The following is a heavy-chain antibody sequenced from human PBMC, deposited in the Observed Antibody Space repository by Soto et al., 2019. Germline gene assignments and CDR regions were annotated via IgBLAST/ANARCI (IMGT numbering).Heavy chain of an antibody. CDR2: ARNKATSYTT. CDR3: ARLMGTSFDL. CDR1: GFTFTDPH. V-gene: IGHV3-72*01. Sequence: PGRSRRFPCAASGFTFTDPHFDSVRQAPDKGLEWVGRARNKATSYTTAYAASVKGRFTISRDDSKNSLSLQMNSLKTEDTAVYFCARLMGTSFDLWGQETLVNVSS. D-gene: IGHD2-8*01. J-gene: IGHJ4*01.